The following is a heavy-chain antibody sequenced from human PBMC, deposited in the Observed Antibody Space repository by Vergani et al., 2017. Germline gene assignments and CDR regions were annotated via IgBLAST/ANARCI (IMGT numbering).Heavy chain of an antibody. V-gene: IGHV3-33*06. J-gene: IGHJ4*02. CDR2: IWYDGSNK. Sequence: QVQLVESGGGVVQPGRSLRLSCAASGFRFSSYGMYWVRQAPGKGLEWVAVIWYDGSNKYYADSVKGRFTISRDNSKNMLFLQMNNLRTEDTAIYYCAKQYFVSGNYLFDYWGQGTLVTVSS. CDR3: AKQYFVSGNYLFDY. D-gene: IGHD3-10*01. CDR1: GFRFSSYG.